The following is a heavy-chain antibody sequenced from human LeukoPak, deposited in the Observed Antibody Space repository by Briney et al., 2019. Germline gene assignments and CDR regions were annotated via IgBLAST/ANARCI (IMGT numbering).Heavy chain of an antibody. V-gene: IGHV1-69*06. J-gene: IGHJ4*02. D-gene: IGHD3-10*01. CDR1: GGTLSSYA. Sequence: ASVKVSCKASGGTLSSYAISWVRQAPGQGLEWMGGIIPIFGTANYAQKFQGRVTITADKSTSTAYMELSSLRSEDTAVYYCARDYDRGVTYFDYWGQGTLVTVSS. CDR3: ARDYDRGVTYFDY. CDR2: IIPIFGTA.